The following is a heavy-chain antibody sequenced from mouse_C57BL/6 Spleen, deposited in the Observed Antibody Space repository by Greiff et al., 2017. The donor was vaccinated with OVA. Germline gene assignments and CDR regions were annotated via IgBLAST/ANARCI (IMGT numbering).Heavy chain of an antibody. V-gene: IGHV1-69*01. Sequence: QVQLQQPGAELVMPGASVKLSCKASGYTFTSYWMHWVKQRPGQGLEWIGEIDPSDSYTNYNQKFKGKSTLTVDKSSSTAYMQLSSLTSEDSAVYYGARPAAAQATYAMDYWGQGTSVTVSS. J-gene: IGHJ4*01. CDR3: ARPAAAQATYAMDY. CDR2: IDPSDSYT. CDR1: GYTFTSYW. D-gene: IGHD3-2*02.